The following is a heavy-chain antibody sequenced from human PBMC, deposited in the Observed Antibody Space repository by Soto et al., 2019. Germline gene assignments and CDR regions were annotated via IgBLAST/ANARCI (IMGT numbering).Heavy chain of an antibody. V-gene: IGHV3-23*01. Sequence: GGSLRLSCAASGFTFSSYAMSWVRQAPGKGLEWVSAISGSGGSTYYADSVKGRFTISRDNSKNTLYLQMNSLRVEDTAVYYCAKEGVSTVTLYYFDYWGQGTLVTVSS. J-gene: IGHJ4*02. CDR1: GFTFSSYA. CDR3: AKEGVSTVTLYYFDY. CDR2: ISGSGGST. D-gene: IGHD4-17*01.